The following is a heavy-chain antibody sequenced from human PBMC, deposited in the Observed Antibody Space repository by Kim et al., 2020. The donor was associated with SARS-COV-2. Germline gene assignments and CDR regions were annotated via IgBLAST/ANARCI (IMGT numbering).Heavy chain of an antibody. CDR3: ARGRHYYGSGRYLGAWFDP. CDR1: GGSFSGYY. Sequence: SETLSLTCAVYGGSFSGYYWSWIRQPPGKGLEWIGEINHSGSTNYNPSLKSRVTISVDTSKNQFSLKLSSVTAADTAVYYCARGRHYYGSGRYLGAWFDP. CDR2: INHSGST. V-gene: IGHV4-34*01. J-gene: IGHJ5*02. D-gene: IGHD3-10*01.